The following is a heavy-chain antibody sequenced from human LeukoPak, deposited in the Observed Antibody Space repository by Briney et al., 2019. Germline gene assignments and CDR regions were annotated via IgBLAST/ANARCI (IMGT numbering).Heavy chain of an antibody. CDR1: GFTFSSYA. CDR3: AKDRVRYDFWSGYHFDY. D-gene: IGHD3-3*01. CDR2: ISGSGGST. Sequence: GGSLRLSCAASGFTFSSYAMSWVRQAPGKGLEWVSAISGSGGSTYYADSVKDRFTISRDNSRNTLYLQMNSLRAEDTAVYYCAKDRVRYDFWSGYHFDYWGQGTLVTVSS. V-gene: IGHV3-23*01. J-gene: IGHJ4*02.